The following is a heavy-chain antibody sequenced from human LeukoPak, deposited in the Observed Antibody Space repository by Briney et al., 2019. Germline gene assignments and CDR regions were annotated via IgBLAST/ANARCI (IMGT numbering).Heavy chain of an antibody. CDR3: ARTGGAWFDY. V-gene: IGHV5-51*03. J-gene: IGHJ4*02. D-gene: IGHD1-1*01. Sequence: AGGSLNISCKGSGYRFTSYWIGWVRQLPAQGLGLMGLIHPGASDTRYSQSFQGQVTMSADRSINTAYLQWSSLTATDVAMYYCARTGGAWFDYWGQGTLVTVSS. CDR1: GYRFTSYW. CDR2: IHPGASDT.